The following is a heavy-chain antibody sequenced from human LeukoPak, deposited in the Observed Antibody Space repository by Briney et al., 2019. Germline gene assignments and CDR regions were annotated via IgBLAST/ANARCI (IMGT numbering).Heavy chain of an antibody. Sequence: GGSLRVSCAASGFSFSSYSMNWVRQAPGKGLEWVSSISSSSSYIYYADSVKGRFTISRDNAKNSLYLQMNSLRAEDTAVYYCARRIAVAGTRYFQHWGQGTLVTVSS. D-gene: IGHD6-19*01. J-gene: IGHJ1*01. CDR1: GFSFSSYS. CDR2: ISSSSSYI. V-gene: IGHV3-21*01. CDR3: ARRIAVAGTRYFQH.